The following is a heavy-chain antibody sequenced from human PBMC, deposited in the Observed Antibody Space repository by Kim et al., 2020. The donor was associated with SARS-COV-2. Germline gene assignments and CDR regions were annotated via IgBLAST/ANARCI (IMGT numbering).Heavy chain of an antibody. J-gene: IGHJ5*02. D-gene: IGHD6-19*01. CDR3: ARDSAGGLGFDP. Sequence: TPPTKRGVTISVDTSKNQSSLKLGSVTAADTAVYYCARDSAGGLGFDPWGQGTLVTVSS. V-gene: IGHV4-59*01.